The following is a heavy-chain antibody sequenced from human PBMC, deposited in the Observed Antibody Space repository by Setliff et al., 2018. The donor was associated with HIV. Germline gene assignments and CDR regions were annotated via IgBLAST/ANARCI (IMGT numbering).Heavy chain of an antibody. CDR1: GGSIRTYS. CDR3: ARAPVGVGQLDS. D-gene: IGHD2-21*01. V-gene: IGHV4-59*01. Sequence: SETLSLTCTVSGGSIRTYSWSWIRQPPGRGLDWIGYVSYSGGANYNPSLKSRVTISLDTSKNQFSLKLNYVTAADTAVYYCARAPVGVGQLDSWGQGTLVTVAS. J-gene: IGHJ5*01. CDR2: VSYSGGA.